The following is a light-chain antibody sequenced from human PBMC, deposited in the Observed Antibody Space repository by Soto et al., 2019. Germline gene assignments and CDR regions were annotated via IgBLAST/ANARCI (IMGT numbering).Light chain of an antibody. CDR1: SSDVGSYNY. V-gene: IGLV2-14*03. Sequence: QSVLTQPASVSGSPGQSIAIACTGTSSDVGSYNYVSWYQRHPDKAPELIIYDVSNRPSGVSDRFSGSKSGNTATLTISGRQAEDEADYYCTSYTTRSTYVFGTGTKLTVL. J-gene: IGLJ1*01. CDR3: TSYTTRSTYV. CDR2: DVS.